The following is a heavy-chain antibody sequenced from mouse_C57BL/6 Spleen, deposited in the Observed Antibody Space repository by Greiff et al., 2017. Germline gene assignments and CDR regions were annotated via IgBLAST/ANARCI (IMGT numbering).Heavy chain of an antibody. D-gene: IGHD1-1*01. CDR1: GYTFTDYY. V-gene: IGHV1-26*01. Sequence: VQLQQSGPELVKPGASVKISCKASGYTFTDYYMNWVKQSHGKSLEWIGDINPNNGGTSYNQKFKGKATLTVGKSSSTAYMELRSLTSEDSAVYYCARGGSSYGFAYWGQGTLVTVSA. J-gene: IGHJ3*01. CDR3: ARGGSSYGFAY. CDR2: INPNNGGT.